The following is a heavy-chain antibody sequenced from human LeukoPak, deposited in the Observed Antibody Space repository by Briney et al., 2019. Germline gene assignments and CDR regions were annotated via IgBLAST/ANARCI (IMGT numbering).Heavy chain of an antibody. CDR3: AKDLTYYDFWSGYGD. CDR1: GFTFSSYG. J-gene: IGHJ4*02. Sequence: PGRSLRLSCAASGFTFSSYGMHWVRQAPGKGLEWVAVISYDGSNKYYADSVKGRFTISRDNSKNTLSLQMNSLRAEDTAVYYCAKDLTYYDFWSGYGDWGQGALVTVSS. D-gene: IGHD3-3*01. CDR2: ISYDGSNK. V-gene: IGHV3-30*18.